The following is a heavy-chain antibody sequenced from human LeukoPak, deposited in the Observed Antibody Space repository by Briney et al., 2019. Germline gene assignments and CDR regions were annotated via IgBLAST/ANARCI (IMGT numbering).Heavy chain of an antibody. CDR1: GYTFTNYG. CDR3: ASSRATSNGWPYYYSMDV. D-gene: IGHD6-19*01. CDR2: ISSYNGNT. J-gene: IGHJ6*02. V-gene: IGHV1-18*01. Sequence: ASVKVSCKASGYTFTNYGTTWVRQAPGQGLEWMGWISSYNGNTNYAQKFQGRVTMSTDTSTSTVYMELRSLRSDDTAIYYCASSRATSNGWPYYYSMDVWGQGTTVTVSS.